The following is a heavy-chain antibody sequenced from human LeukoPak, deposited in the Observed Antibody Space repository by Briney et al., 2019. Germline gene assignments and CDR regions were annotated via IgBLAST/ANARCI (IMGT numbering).Heavy chain of an antibody. Sequence: GGSLRLSCAASGFTFSNYWMHWVRQAPGKGLVWVSRISSDESITSYADSVKGRFTISRDNAKNSLYLQMNSLRAEDTAVYYCARVVAAAGRGGFDYWGQGTLVTVSS. J-gene: IGHJ4*02. CDR3: ARVVAAAGRGGFDY. CDR2: ISSDESIT. V-gene: IGHV3-74*01. CDR1: GFTFSNYW. D-gene: IGHD6-13*01.